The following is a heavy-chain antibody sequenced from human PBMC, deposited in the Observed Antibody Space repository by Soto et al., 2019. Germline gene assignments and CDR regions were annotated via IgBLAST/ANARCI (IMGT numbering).Heavy chain of an antibody. CDR3: AKDLDYSSGWYVYHYYGMDV. J-gene: IGHJ6*02. CDR1: GFTFSSYG. V-gene: IGHV3-30*18. Sequence: GGSLRLSCAASGFTFSSYGMHWVRHAPGKGLEWVAVISYDGSNKYYADYVKGRFTISRDNSKNTLYLQMNSLRAEDTAVYYCAKDLDYSSGWYVYHYYGMDVWGQGTTVTVSS. D-gene: IGHD6-19*01. CDR2: ISYDGSNK.